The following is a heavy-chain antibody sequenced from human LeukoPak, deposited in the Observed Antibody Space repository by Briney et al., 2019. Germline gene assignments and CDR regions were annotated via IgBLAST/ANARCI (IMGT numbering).Heavy chain of an antibody. V-gene: IGHV3-7*01. J-gene: IGHJ4*01. CDR3: ARSLMTTVTKPGADY. Sequence: GGSLRLSCAASGFTFSSYWMSRVRQAPGKGLEWVANIKLDGSEKYYVDSVKGRFTISRDNAKKSLYLQMNSLRDEDTAVYYCARSLMTTVTKPGADYWGQGTLVTVSS. CDR2: IKLDGSEK. CDR1: GFTFSSYW. D-gene: IGHD4-17*01.